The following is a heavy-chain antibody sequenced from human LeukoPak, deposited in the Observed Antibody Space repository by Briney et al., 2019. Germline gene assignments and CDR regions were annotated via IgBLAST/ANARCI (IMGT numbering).Heavy chain of an antibody. CDR2: INHSGST. V-gene: IGHV4-34*01. D-gene: IGHD4-17*01. Sequence: SETLSLTCAVSGGSFSGYYWSWIRQPPGKGLEWIGEINHSGSTNYNPSLKSRVTISVDTSKNHFSLKLSSVTAADTAMYYCARLNFYYGDYDAFDIWVQGTMVTVSS. J-gene: IGHJ3*02. CDR1: GGSFSGYY. CDR3: ARLNFYYGDYDAFDI.